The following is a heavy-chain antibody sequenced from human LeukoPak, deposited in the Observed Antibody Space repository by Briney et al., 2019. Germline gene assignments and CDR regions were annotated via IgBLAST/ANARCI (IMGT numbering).Heavy chain of an antibody. D-gene: IGHD6-19*01. CDR2: ISGSGGST. CDR1: GFTFSSYS. V-gene: IGHV3-23*01. J-gene: IGHJ3*02. CDR3: AKMAVAGPDAFDI. Sequence: QAGGSLRLSCTASGFTFSSYSMNWVRQAPGKGLEWVSAISGSGGSTYYADSVKGRFTISRDNSKNTLYLQMNSLRAEDTAVYYCAKMAVAGPDAFDIWGQGTMVTVSS.